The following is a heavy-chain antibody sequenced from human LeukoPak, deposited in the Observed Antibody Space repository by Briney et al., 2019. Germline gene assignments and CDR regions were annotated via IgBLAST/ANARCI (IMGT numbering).Heavy chain of an antibody. CDR1: GYTFTGYY. Sequence: ASVKVSCKASGYTFTGYYMHWVRQAPGQGLEWMGWINPNSGGTNYAQKFQGRVTMARDTSISTAYMELSRLRSDDTAVYYCARTVLRYSDWFDYWGQGTLVTVSS. CDR2: INPNSGGT. CDR3: ARTVLRYSDWFDY. D-gene: IGHD3-9*01. V-gene: IGHV1-2*02. J-gene: IGHJ4*02.